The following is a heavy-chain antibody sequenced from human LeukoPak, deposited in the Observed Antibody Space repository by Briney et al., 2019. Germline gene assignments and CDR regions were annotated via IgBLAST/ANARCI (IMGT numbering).Heavy chain of an antibody. CDR1: GFTFSSYA. V-gene: IGHV3-30-3*01. D-gene: IGHD1-26*01. Sequence: GGSLRLSCAASGFTFSSYAMHWVRQAPGKGLEWVAVISYDGSNKYYADSVKGRFTISRDNSKNTLYLQMNSLRAEDTAVYYCARDAPGGVGATHYFDYWGQGTLVTVSS. CDR2: ISYDGSNK. CDR3: ARDAPGGVGATHYFDY. J-gene: IGHJ4*02.